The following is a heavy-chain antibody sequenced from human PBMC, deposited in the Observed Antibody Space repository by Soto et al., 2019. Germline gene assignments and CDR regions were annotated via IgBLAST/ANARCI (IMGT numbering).Heavy chain of an antibody. Sequence: PGGSLRLSCAASGLTFSSYAMSWVRQAPGKGLEWVSAISGSGGSTYYADSVKGRFTISRDNSKNTLYLQMNSLRAEDTAVYYCAKDLFSLECYGMDVWGQGTTVTVSS. CDR1: GLTFSSYA. J-gene: IGHJ6*02. V-gene: IGHV3-23*01. D-gene: IGHD1-1*01. CDR2: ISGSGGST. CDR3: AKDLFSLECYGMDV.